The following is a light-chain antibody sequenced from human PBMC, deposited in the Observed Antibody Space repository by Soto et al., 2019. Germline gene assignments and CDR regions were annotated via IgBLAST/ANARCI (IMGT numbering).Light chain of an antibody. CDR2: EVT. CDR1: GSDVGGYDY. J-gene: IGLJ1*01. Sequence: QSALTQPASVSGSPGQSITISCTGTGSDVGGYDYVSWYQHHPGKAPKVMIYEVTNRPSGVSNRFSGSKSGNTASLTISGLLAEDEADYYCSSYTSSSNVFGTGTKVTVL. CDR3: SSYTSSSNV. V-gene: IGLV2-14*01.